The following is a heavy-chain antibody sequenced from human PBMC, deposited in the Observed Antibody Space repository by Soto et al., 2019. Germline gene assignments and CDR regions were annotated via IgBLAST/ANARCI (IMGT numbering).Heavy chain of an antibody. V-gene: IGHV3-23*01. Sequence: EVQLLESGGGLVQPGGSLRLSCAASGFTFSSYAMSWVRQAPGKGLEWVGSSTYYADSVKGRFTISRDNSKNTLYLQMNSLRAEDTAVYYCAKGGSGWSYDYWGQGTLVTVSS. CDR1: GFTFSSYA. D-gene: IGHD6-19*01. J-gene: IGHJ4*02. CDR2: GSST. CDR3: AKGGSGWSYDY.